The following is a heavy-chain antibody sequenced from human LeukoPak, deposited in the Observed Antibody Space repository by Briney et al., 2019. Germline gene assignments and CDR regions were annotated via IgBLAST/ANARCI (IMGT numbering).Heavy chain of an antibody. CDR2: IYYSGST. D-gene: IGHD5-12*01. CDR3: ARARGYSGYEDFDY. V-gene: IGHV4-59*13. CDR1: GGPISSYY. Sequence: SETLSLTCTVSGGPISSYYWSWIRQPPGKGREWIGYIYYSGSTNYNPSLKSRVTISVDTSKNQFSLKLSSVTAADTAVYYCARARGYSGYEDFDYWGQGTLVTVSS. J-gene: IGHJ4*02.